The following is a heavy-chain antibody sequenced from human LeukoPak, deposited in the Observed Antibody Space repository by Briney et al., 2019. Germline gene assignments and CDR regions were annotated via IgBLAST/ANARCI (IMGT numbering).Heavy chain of an antibody. D-gene: IGHD3-3*01. CDR3: ARGGNDFWSGYYRAYYYCGMDV. V-gene: IGHV1-69*04. J-gene: IGHJ6*02. Sequence: GASVKVSCKASGGTFSSYAISWVRQAPGQGLEWMGRIIPILGIANYAQKFQGRVTITADKSTSTAYMELSSLRSEDTAVYYCARGGNDFWSGYYRAYYYCGMDVWGQGTTVTVSS. CDR2: IIPILGIA. CDR1: GGTFSSYA.